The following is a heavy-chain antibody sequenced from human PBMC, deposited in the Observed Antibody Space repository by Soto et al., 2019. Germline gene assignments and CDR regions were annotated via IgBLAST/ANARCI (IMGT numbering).Heavy chain of an antibody. V-gene: IGHV4-59*12. D-gene: IGHD3-10*01. Sequence: SETLSLTCSVSDASITSSYWSWVRRPPGKGLEWIGFIHYSGSTNYNPSLQSRLTMSVDTSKSQFSLNLRSVTAADTAVYFCARLSPLILAGSAYYHSMDVWGQGAPVTGLL. CDR2: IHYSGST. CDR3: ARLSPLILAGSAYYHSMDV. CDR1: DASITSSY. J-gene: IGHJ6*02.